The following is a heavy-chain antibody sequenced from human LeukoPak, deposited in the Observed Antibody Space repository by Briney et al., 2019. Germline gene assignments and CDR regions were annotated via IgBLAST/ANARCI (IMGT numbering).Heavy chain of an antibody. J-gene: IGHJ3*02. V-gene: IGHV3-23*01. CDR3: AGWSVVVPARPEAFDI. D-gene: IGHD2-2*01. Sequence: GGSLRLSCAASGFTFSSYAMSWVRQAPGKGLEWVSATSGSGGSTYYADSVKGRFTISRDNSKNTLYLQMNSLRAEDTAVYYCAGWSVVVPARPEAFDIWGQGTMVTVSS. CDR2: TSGSGGST. CDR1: GFTFSSYA.